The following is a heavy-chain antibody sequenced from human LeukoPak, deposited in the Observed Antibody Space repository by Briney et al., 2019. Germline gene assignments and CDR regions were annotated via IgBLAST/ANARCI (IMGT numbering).Heavy chain of an antibody. J-gene: IGHJ6*02. CDR2: IYHSGST. CDR1: GGSISSGGYS. V-gene: IGHV4-30-2*01. D-gene: IGHD3-10*01. CDR3: ARGHYGSGSYYGMDV. Sequence: PLETLSLTCAVSGGSISSGGYSWSWIRQPPGKGPEWIGYIYHSGSTYYNPSLKSRVTISVDRSKNQFSLKLSSVTAADTAVYYCARGHYGSGSYYGMDVWGQGTTVTVSS.